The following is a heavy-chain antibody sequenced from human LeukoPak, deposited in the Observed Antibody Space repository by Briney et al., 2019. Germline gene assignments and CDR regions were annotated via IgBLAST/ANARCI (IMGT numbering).Heavy chain of an antibody. CDR3: ARDSGSCRGCAFDI. CDR2: IKQDGSEK. J-gene: IGHJ3*02. V-gene: IGHV3-7*01. D-gene: IGHD1-26*01. Sequence: PGGSLRLSCAASGFTFSSYWMSWVRQAPGKGLEWVANIKQDGSEKYYVDSVKGRFTISRDNAMNFLYLQLNSLRVDDTAVYYCARDSGSCRGCAFDIWGQGTVVTVSS. CDR1: GFTFSSYW.